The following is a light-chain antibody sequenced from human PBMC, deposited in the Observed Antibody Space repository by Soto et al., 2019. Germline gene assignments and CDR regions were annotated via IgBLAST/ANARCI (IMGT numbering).Light chain of an antibody. J-gene: IGKJ4*01. CDR1: QSVSSSY. V-gene: IGKV3-20*01. CDR2: DAS. Sequence: EIVLTHSPGTLSLSPWERATFSCRASQSVSSSYLAWYQQKPGQAPRLLIYDASSRATGIPDRFSGSGSGTDFTLTISRLEPEDLAVYYCQQYGSSPLTFGGGTKVDIK. CDR3: QQYGSSPLT.